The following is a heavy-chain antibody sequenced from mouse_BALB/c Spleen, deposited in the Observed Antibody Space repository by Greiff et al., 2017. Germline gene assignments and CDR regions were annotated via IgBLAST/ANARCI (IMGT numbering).Heavy chain of an antibody. CDR2: ISYDGSN. D-gene: IGHD1-1*01. J-gene: IGHJ4*01. CDR3: ARVTAAMDY. Sequence: EVQLQESGPGLVIPSQSLSLTCSVTGYSIPSGYYWNWIRQFPGNKLEWLGYISYDGSNNYNPSLKNRISITRDTSKNQFFLKLNSVTTEDTATYYCARVTAAMDYWGQGTSVTVSS. CDR1: GYSIPSGYY. V-gene: IGHV3-6*02.